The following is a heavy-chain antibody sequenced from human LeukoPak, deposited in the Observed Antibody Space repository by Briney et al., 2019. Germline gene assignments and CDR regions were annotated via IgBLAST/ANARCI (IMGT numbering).Heavy chain of an antibody. D-gene: IGHD5-18*01. Sequence: SVKVSCKASGGTFSSYAISWVRQAPGQGPERMGRIIPILGIANYAQKFQGRVTITADKSTSTAYMELSSLRSEDTAVYYCARDSGYSYGYAGFWGQGTLVTVSS. J-gene: IGHJ4*02. CDR2: IIPILGIA. CDR1: GGTFSSYA. CDR3: ARDSGYSYGYAGF. V-gene: IGHV1-69*04.